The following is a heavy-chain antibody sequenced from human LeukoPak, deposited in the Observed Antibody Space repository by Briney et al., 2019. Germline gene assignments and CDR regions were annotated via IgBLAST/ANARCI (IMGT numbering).Heavy chain of an antibody. Sequence: PGRSLRLSCAASGFTFSSYAMSWVRQAPGKGLEWVSAISGSGGSTYYADSVKGRFTISRDNSKNTLYLQMNSLRAEDTAVYYCAKDISSGYYFDDYWGQGTLVTVSS. D-gene: IGHD3-22*01. CDR3: AKDISSGYYFDDY. CDR2: ISGSGGST. CDR1: GFTFSSYA. J-gene: IGHJ4*02. V-gene: IGHV3-23*01.